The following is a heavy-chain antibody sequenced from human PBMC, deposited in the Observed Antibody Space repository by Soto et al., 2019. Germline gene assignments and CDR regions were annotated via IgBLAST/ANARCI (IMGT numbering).Heavy chain of an antibody. CDR3: ARQYATHCGGDCYSFDY. J-gene: IGHJ4*02. Sequence: SETLSLTCSVSGGSIRSSSYYWGWIRQPPGKGLEWIGSIYYSGSTYYNPSLKSRVTISVDTSKNQFSLKLSSVTAADTAVYYCARQYATHCGGDCYSFDYWGQGTLVTVSS. V-gene: IGHV4-39*01. D-gene: IGHD2-21*01. CDR2: IYYSGST. CDR1: GGSIRSSSYY.